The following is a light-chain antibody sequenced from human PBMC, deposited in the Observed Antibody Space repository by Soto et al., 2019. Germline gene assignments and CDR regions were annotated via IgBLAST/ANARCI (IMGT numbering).Light chain of an antibody. J-gene: IGKJ5*01. CDR2: ATS. CDR1: QSVSSN. Sequence: SWWAIQSVSSNLAWYQQKPGQTPRLLIYATSTRATGIPAKFSGSGSGTASSLIIIRLEPADSAVYSSQQRSSSPPGITFGQGTRLEIK. CDR3: QQRSSSPPGIT. V-gene: IGKV3-11*01.